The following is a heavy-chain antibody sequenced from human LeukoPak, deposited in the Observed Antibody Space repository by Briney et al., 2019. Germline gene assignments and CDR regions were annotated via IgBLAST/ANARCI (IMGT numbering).Heavy chain of an antibody. Sequence: ASVKVSCKASGYTFTSYGISWLRQAPGQGLEWMGWIGAYNGNTNYAQKLQGRVTMTTDTSTSTAYMELRSLRSDDTAVYYCARALGEDYDFWSDPLNWFDPWGQGTLVTVSS. CDR2: IGAYNGNT. D-gene: IGHD3-3*01. V-gene: IGHV1-18*01. CDR3: ARALGEDYDFWSDPLNWFDP. J-gene: IGHJ5*02. CDR1: GYTFTSYG.